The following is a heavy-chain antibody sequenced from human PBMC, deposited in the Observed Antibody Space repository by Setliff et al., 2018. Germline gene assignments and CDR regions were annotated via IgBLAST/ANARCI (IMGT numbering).Heavy chain of an antibody. CDR3: AKDIIGHYDILPGSDYYGMDV. J-gene: IGHJ6*02. D-gene: IGHD3-9*01. CDR1: GFTFADYA. CDR2: ISWDGGST. Sequence: GGSLRLSCAASGFTFADYAMHWVRQAPGKGLEWVSLISWDGGSTYYADSVKGRFTISRDNCKNSLYLQMNSLRAEDTALYYCAKDIIGHYDILPGSDYYGMDVWGQGTTVTVSS. V-gene: IGHV3-43D*04.